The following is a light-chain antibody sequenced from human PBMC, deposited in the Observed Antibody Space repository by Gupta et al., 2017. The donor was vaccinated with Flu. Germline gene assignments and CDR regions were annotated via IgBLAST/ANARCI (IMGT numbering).Light chain of an antibody. CDR2: EYT. CDR1: YSTIGAAQA. J-gene: IGLJ2*01. V-gene: IGLV1-40*01. CDR3: SSHAKSIIVVV. Sequence: SVRTQPPSVSRSPLQRVTLSCTGGYSTIGAAQAVYWYQHLPGQAPKLLLHEYTYRASGVPDRFSGSKSDNSATLTVSGLQAEDEADYYCSSHAKSIIVVVFGGGTKVTVL.